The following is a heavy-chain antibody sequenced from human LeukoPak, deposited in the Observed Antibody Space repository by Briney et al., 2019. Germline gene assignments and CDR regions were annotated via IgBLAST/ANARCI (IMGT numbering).Heavy chain of an antibody. V-gene: IGHV3-30-3*01. D-gene: IGHD3-22*01. CDR2: ISYDGSNK. CDR3: ARGSEYYYDSSGYYYASVLDY. Sequence: PGGSLRLSCVASGFTFSDFDMNWVRQAPGKGLEWVAVISYDGSNKYYADSVKGRFTISRDNSKNTLYLQMNSLRAEDTAVYYCARGSEYYYDSSGYYYASVLDYWGQGTLVTVSS. J-gene: IGHJ4*02. CDR1: GFTFSDFD.